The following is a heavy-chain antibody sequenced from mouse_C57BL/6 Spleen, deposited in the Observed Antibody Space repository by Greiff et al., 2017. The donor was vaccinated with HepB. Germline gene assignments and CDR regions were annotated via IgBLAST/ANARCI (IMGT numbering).Heavy chain of an antibody. V-gene: IGHV1-42*01. D-gene: IGHD1-2*01. Sequence: EVKLVESGPELVKPGASVKISCKASGYSFTGYYMNWVKQSPEKSLEWIGEINPSTGGTTYNQKFKAKATLTVDKSSSTAYMQLKSLTSEDSAVYYCASSYYGGDFDYWGQGTTLTVSS. J-gene: IGHJ2*01. CDR2: INPSTGGT. CDR3: ASSYYGGDFDY. CDR1: GYSFTGYY.